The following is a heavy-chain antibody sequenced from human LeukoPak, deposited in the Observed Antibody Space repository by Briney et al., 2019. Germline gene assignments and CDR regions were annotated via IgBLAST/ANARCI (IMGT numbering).Heavy chain of an antibody. Sequence: GGSLRLCCAAAGFTFSYYWMGWLRQAPGKVLELVANIKQDGREKYYVGSVKGLFTISRDNAKNSLYLQINSMRAVDTAVYYCARDEHQYYHASSGRFDYWGQGILVTVSS. J-gene: IGHJ4*02. CDR1: GFTFSYYW. CDR2: IKQDGREK. CDR3: ARDEHQYYHASSGRFDY. D-gene: IGHD3-22*01. V-gene: IGHV3-7*04.